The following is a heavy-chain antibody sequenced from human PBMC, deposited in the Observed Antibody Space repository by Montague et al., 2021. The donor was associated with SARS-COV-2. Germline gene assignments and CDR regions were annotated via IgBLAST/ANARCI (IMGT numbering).Heavy chain of an antibody. Sequence: SETLSLTCTVSGCSISSSSYYLGWSRKPPGKGLEWMGSIDKSWSTYYNPALKSRVTISVDTSKNQFSLKLSSVTAADTAVYYCASQGLIRRWLQLPHYYGMDVRGHGPTATVSS. V-gene: IGHV4-39*01. J-gene: IGHJ6*02. CDR1: GCSISSSSYY. CDR2: IDKSWST. D-gene: IGHD5-24*01. CDR3: ASQGLIRRWLQLPHYYGMDV.